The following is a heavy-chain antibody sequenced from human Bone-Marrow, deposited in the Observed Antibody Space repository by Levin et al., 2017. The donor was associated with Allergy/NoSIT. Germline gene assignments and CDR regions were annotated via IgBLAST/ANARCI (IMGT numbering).Heavy chain of an antibody. V-gene: IGHV3-23*01. Sequence: GESLKISCAASGFTLSSYAMTWVRQAPGKGLEWVSLISGNGGTTYYADSVKGRFTISRDNSKNTLSLQMDSLRAEDTAVYHCAKEGIVGASRFVDYWGQGTLVTVSS. CDR3: AKEGIVGASRFVDY. J-gene: IGHJ4*02. D-gene: IGHD1-26*01. CDR1: GFTLSSYA. CDR2: ISGNGGTT.